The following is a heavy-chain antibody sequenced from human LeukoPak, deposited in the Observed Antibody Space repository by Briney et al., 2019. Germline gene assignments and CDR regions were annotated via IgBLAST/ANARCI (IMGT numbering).Heavy chain of an antibody. CDR1: GFTLSNAW. J-gene: IGHJ4*02. V-gene: IGHV3-15*01. CDR3: ARDWFHAIDY. D-gene: IGHD2/OR15-2a*01. CDR2: IKSKTNGGTT. Sequence: GGSLRLSCAASGFTLSNAWMSWVRQAPGKGLEWVGRIKSKTNGGTTDYAAPVKGRFTISRDDSKNTLYLQMNSLKTEDTAVYYCARDWFHAIDYWGQGTLVTVSS.